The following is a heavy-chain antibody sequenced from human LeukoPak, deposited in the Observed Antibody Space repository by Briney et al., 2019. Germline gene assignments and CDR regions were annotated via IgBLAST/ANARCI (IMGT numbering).Heavy chain of an antibody. CDR2: ISSSSSTI. J-gene: IGHJ4*02. D-gene: IGHD3-10*01. V-gene: IGHV3-48*02. CDR3: TKGPPGDY. Sequence: GGSLRLSCAASGFTFSSYSVNWVRQAPGKGLEWVSYISSSSSTIYYADSVKGRFTISRDNAKNSLYLQMNSLRDEDTAVYFCTKGPPGDYWGQGTLVTVSS. CDR1: GFTFSSYS.